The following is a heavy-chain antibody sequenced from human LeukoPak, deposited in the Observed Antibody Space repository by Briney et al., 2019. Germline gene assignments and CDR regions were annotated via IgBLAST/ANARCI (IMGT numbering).Heavy chain of an antibody. CDR2: ISWNSGSI. Sequence: GGSLRLSCAASGFIFDDYAMHWVRQAPGKGLEWVSGISWNSGSIAHADSVKGRFTISRDNAKNSLYLQMNSLRAEDMALYYCAKDVSLGYCSGGSCSAHFDYWGQGTLVTVSS. CDR1: GFIFDDYA. CDR3: AKDVSLGYCSGGSCSAHFDY. J-gene: IGHJ4*02. D-gene: IGHD2-15*01. V-gene: IGHV3-9*03.